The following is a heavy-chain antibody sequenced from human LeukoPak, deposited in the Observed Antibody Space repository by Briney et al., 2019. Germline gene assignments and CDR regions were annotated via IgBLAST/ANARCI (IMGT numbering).Heavy chain of an antibody. V-gene: IGHV4-4*07. D-gene: IGHD2-2*01. CDR1: GGSISSYY. J-gene: IGHJ4*02. CDR2: IYTTGST. CDR3: ARDCSSTSCPNHPFDY. Sequence: PSETLSLTCTVSGGSISSYYWSWIRQPAGKGLEWIGRIYTTGSTNYNPSLKSRVTMSVDTSKNQFSLKLSSVTAADTAVYYCARDCSSTSCPNHPFDYWGQGTLVTVSS.